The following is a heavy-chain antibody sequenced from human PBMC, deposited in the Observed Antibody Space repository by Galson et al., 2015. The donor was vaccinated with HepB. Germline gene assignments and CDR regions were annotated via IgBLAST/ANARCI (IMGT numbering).Heavy chain of an antibody. J-gene: IGHJ6*02. CDR1: GGSVSSGSYY. Sequence: ETLSLTCSVSGGSVSSGSYYWNWIRQPPGKGLEWIGYIYYSGITNYNPSLKSRVTISLDTSNNQSSLKLSSLTAADTAVYYCTTGGVWGQGTTVTVSS. V-gene: IGHV4-61*01. CDR2: IYYSGIT. CDR3: TTGGV. D-gene: IGHD3-16*01.